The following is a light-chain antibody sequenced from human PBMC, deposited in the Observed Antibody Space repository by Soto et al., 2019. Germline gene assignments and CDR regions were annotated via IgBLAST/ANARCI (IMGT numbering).Light chain of an antibody. J-gene: IGLJ1*01. Sequence: QSVLTQPRSVSGSPGQSVTISCTGTSNVVGGYDYVSWYQQHPGKAPKLIIYDVSKRPSGVPDRFSGSKSGNTASLTISGLQAEDEADYYCCSYAGTYSYVFGTGTKVTVL. CDR1: SNVVGGYDY. V-gene: IGLV2-11*01. CDR3: CSYAGTYSYV. CDR2: DVS.